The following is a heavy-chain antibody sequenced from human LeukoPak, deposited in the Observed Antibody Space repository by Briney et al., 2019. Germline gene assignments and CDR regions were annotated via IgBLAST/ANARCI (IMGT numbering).Heavy chain of an antibody. CDR2: INPNSGGT. Sequence: ASVKVSCKASGYTFTGYYMHWVRQAPGLGLEWMGWINPNSGGTNYAQKFQGRVTMTRDTSISTAYMELSRLRSDDTAVYYCARAGSVVPAAMDWFDPWGQGTLVTVSS. CDR1: GYTFTGYY. D-gene: IGHD2-2*01. CDR3: ARAGSVVPAAMDWFDP. V-gene: IGHV1-2*02. J-gene: IGHJ5*02.